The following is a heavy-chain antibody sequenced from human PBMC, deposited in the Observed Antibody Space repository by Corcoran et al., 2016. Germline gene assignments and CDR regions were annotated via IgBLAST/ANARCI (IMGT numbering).Heavy chain of an antibody. CDR1: GYTFTSYY. J-gene: IGHJ4*02. CDR2: INPSGGST. D-gene: IGHD6-19*01. CDR3: GRDHSIAVAGNWYDY. Sequence: QVQLVQSGAEVKKPGASVKVSCKASGYTFTSYYMHWVRQAPGQGLEWMGIINPSGGSTSYAQKFQGRVTITRDTSTSTVYMELSSLGSEDTAVYYCGRDHSIAVAGNWYDYWGQGALVTVSS. V-gene: IGHV1-46*01.